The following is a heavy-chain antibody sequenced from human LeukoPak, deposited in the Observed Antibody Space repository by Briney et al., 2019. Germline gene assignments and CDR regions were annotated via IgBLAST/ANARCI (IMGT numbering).Heavy chain of an antibody. D-gene: IGHD1-14*01. J-gene: IGHJ4*01. V-gene: IGHV3-23*01. CDR3: VSPVFINY. Sequence: GGSLRLSCAASGFTFSTCAMSWVRQAPGKGLEWVSGISGTTSGTYYADSVKGRFTISRDNSKNALYLQMTSLRPEDSAVYYCVSPVFINYWGQGTLVTVSS. CDR1: GFTFSTCA. CDR2: ISGTTSGT.